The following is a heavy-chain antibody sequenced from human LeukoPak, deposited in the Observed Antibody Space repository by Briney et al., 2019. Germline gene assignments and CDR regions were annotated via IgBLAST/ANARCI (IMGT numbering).Heavy chain of an antibody. V-gene: IGHV4-38-2*02. J-gene: IGHJ4*02. CDR2: INHSGST. CDR1: GYSISSGYY. Sequence: SETLSLTCTVSGYSISSGYYWVWIRQPPGKGLEWIGEINHSGSTNYNPSLKSRVTISVDTSKNQFSLKLSSVTAADTAVYYCARASRRSPRSSFDYWAREPWSPSPQ. CDR3: ARASRRSPRSSFDY.